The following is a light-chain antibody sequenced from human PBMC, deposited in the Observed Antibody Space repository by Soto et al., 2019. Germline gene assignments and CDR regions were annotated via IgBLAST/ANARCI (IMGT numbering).Light chain of an antibody. V-gene: IGLV7-46*01. CDR3: LLSYTGPSV. J-gene: IGLJ1*01. Sequence: QAVVTQEPSLTVSPGETVTLPCGSSTGAVTNGHYPYWFQQKPGQAPRTLIYDTTNRHSWTPARFSGSLLGGKAALTLSGAQPEDEAEYYCLLSYTGPSVFGTGTKVTV. CDR2: DTT. CDR1: TGAVTNGHY.